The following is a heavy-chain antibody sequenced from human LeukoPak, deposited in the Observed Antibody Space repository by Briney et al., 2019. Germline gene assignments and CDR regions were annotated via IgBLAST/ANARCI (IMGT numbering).Heavy chain of an antibody. CDR3: ASGVRAPTGTSLDDY. CDR2: IIPIFGTA. V-gene: IGHV1-69*05. J-gene: IGHJ4*02. CDR1: GGTFSSYA. D-gene: IGHD1-1*01. Sequence: GSSVKVSCKASGGTFSSYAISWVRQAPGQGLEWMGGIIPIFGTANYAQKFQGRVTITTDESTSTAYMELSSLRSEDTAVYCCASGVRAPTGTSLDDYWGQGTLVTVSS.